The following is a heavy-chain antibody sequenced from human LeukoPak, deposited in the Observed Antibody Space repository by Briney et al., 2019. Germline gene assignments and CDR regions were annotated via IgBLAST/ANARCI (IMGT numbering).Heavy chain of an antibody. D-gene: IGHD5-24*01. CDR1: GGSISSYY. Sequence: ASETLSLTCTVSGGSISSYYWSWIRQPPGKGLEWVGYIFYSGSTNYTPSLKSRVTMSVDTSKNRFSLKLSSVTAADTAVYYCARGRSRNAYNYDYWGQGTLVAVSS. J-gene: IGHJ4*02. CDR3: ARGRSRNAYNYDY. CDR2: IFYSGST. V-gene: IGHV4-59*01.